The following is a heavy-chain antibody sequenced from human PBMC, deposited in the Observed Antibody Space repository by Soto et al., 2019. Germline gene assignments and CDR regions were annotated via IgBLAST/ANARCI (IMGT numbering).Heavy chain of an antibody. CDR1: GGTFSSYA. CDR3: ARGGGGELPNFDY. CDR2: IIPIFGPA. V-gene: IGHV1-69*01. D-gene: IGHD1-26*01. Sequence: QVQLVQSGAEVKKPGSSVKVSCTASGGTFSSYAISWVRQAPGQGLEWMGGIIPIFGPANYAQKFQGRVTIPADESTSTAYVEVSGLSSEDRGVYYCARGGGGELPNFDYCGQGTLVTVSS. J-gene: IGHJ4*02.